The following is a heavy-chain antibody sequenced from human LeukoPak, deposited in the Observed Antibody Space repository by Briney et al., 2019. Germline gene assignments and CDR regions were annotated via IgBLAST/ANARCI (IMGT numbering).Heavy chain of an antibody. CDR3: AKDRATYYYDSSGLYYFDY. D-gene: IGHD3-22*01. CDR1: GFTLISYV. CDR2: INCSGGST. Sequence: GGSLTLSCAASGFTLISYVMTSVRQARGKGLEWVSAINCSGGSTYYEDSVKGRFTISRDNSKNTRYLQMNILRAEDTAVYDCAKDRATYYYDSSGLYYFDYWGQGTLVTVSS. V-gene: IGHV3-23*01. J-gene: IGHJ4*02.